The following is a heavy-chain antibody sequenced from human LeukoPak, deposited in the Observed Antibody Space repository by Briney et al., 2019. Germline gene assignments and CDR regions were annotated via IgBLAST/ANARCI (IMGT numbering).Heavy chain of an antibody. CDR3: ARYYGDRCAFDI. CDR2: ITWNGGTT. V-gene: IGHV3-20*01. D-gene: IGHD4-17*01. J-gene: IGHJ3*02. Sequence: GGSLRLSCAASGFIFGDFGLSWVRQAPGKGLEWVSGITWNGGTTGYADSVKGRFTISRDNAKHSLYLQMNSLRAEDTAFYHCARYYGDRCAFDIWGQGTMVSVSS. CDR1: GFIFGDFG.